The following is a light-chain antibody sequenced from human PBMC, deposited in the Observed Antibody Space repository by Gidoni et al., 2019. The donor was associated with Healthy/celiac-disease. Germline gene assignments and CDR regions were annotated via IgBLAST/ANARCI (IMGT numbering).Light chain of an antibody. Sequence: SSEPTQALAVSVALGQTVSITCQGDSLRSYYSCWYQQKQGQAPVLVIYGKNNRPSGIPYRFSGSSSGNTASLTITVAQAEDEADYYCNSRDSSGTLFGGGTKLTVL. CDR3: NSRDSSGTL. V-gene: IGLV3-19*01. CDR2: GKN. J-gene: IGLJ2*01. CDR1: SLRSYY.